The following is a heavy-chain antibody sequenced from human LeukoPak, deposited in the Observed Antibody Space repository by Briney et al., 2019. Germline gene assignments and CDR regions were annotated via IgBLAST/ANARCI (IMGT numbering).Heavy chain of an antibody. J-gene: IGHJ4*02. D-gene: IGHD6-13*01. CDR1: GFTFSSYW. V-gene: IGHV3-7*01. Sequence: PGGSLRLSCTASGFTFSSYWMNWVRQAPGKGLKWVANIKQDGSENHYVDSVKGRFTISRDNAKNSLYLQLSSLRVEDTAVYYCSRIGYSSNCADYWGQGTLVTVSS. CDR3: SRIGYSSNCADY. CDR2: IKQDGSEN.